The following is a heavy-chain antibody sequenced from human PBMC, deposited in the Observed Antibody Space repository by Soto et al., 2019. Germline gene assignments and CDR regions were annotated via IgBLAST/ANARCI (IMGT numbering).Heavy chain of an antibody. CDR3: AREWSAYDF. CDR2: IYHTGAT. D-gene: IGHD3-3*01. V-gene: IGHV4-59*01. J-gene: IGHJ4*02. CDR1: GDSISAYY. Sequence: PSETLSLTCSVSGDSISAYYWSWIRQPPGKGLEWIGFIYHTGATDYNPSLKSRVTISIDTSQSQLSLRVSSVTPADTAVYYCAREWSAYDFWGQEILVTVSS.